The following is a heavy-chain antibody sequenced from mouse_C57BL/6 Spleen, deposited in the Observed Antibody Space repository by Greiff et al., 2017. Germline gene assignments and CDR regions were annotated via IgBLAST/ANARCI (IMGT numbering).Heavy chain of an antibody. J-gene: IGHJ1*03. CDR1: GYAFSSSW. CDR3: ARSGYDLWYFDV. D-gene: IGHD2-10*02. CDR2: IYPGDGAP. Sequence: VQRVESGPELVKPGASVKISCKASGYAFSSSWMNWVKQRPGKGLEWIGRIYPGDGAPNYNGKFKGKATLTADKSSRTAYMQLSSLTAEDSAVYFCARSGYDLWYFDVWGTGTTGTVSS. V-gene: IGHV1-82*01.